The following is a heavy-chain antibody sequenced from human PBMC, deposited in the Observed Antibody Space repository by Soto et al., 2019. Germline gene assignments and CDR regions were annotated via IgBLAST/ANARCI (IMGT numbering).Heavy chain of an antibody. J-gene: IGHJ4*02. V-gene: IGHV4-39*01. Sequence: QLQLQESGPGLVKPSETLSLTCTVSGGSISSSSYYWGWIRQPPGKGLEWIGSIYYSGSTYYNPSLKGRSTISVDTSKNQFSLKLSSVTAADTAVYHCARLFPHSGSYLDYWGQGTLVTVSS. CDR1: GGSISSSSYY. D-gene: IGHD1-26*01. CDR3: ARLFPHSGSYLDY. CDR2: IYYSGST.